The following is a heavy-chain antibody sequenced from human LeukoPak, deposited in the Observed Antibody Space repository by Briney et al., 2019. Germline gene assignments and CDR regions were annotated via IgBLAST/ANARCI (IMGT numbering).Heavy chain of an antibody. CDR3: ARGNSGRFYFDY. CDR1: GGSVTSYY. V-gene: IGHV4-59*02. J-gene: IGHJ4*02. D-gene: IGHD1-26*01. CDR2: ISYSGST. Sequence: PSETLSLTCTVSGGSVTSYYWSWIRQPPGKGLEWVGYISYSGSTNYNPSLKSRVTISVDTSKCQFSLKLSSVTAADTAVYYCARGNSGRFYFDYWGQGTLVTVSS.